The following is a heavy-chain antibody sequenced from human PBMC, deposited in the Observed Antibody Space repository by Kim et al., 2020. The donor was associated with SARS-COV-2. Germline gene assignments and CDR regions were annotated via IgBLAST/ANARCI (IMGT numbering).Heavy chain of an antibody. V-gene: IGHV6-1*01. D-gene: IGHD2-2*02. CDR2: TYYRSKWYN. Sequence: SQTLSLTCAISGDSVSSNSAAWNWIRQSPSRGLEWLGRTYYRSKWYNDYAVSVKSRITINPDTSKNQFSLQLNSVTPEDTAVYYCAVGYCSSTSCYSRYWFDPWGQGTLVTVSS. J-gene: IGHJ5*02. CDR3: AVGYCSSTSCYSRYWFDP. CDR1: GDSVSSNSAA.